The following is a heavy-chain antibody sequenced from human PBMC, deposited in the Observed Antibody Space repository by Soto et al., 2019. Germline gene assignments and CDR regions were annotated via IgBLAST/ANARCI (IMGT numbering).Heavy chain of an antibody. Sequence: EVQLLESGGGLVQPGGSLRLSCAASGFTFSSYAMSWVRQAPGKGLEWVSAISGTGGTTYYADSVKGRFTISRDNSRNTLHLQMNSLRAEDTAIYYCAKFIVETGGSSGWPWSFHFWGQGTLVTVSS. CDR3: AKFIVETGGSSGWPWSFHF. J-gene: IGHJ4*02. CDR1: GFTFSSYA. V-gene: IGHV3-23*01. D-gene: IGHD6-25*01. CDR2: ISGTGGTT.